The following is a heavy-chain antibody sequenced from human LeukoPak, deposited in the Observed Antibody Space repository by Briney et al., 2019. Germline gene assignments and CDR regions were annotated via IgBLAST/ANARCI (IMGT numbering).Heavy chain of an antibody. D-gene: IGHD3-22*01. J-gene: IGHJ4*02. CDR1: GYSISSGYY. CDR2: IYHSGST. CDR3: AREGSLSYYYDSSGYLPFDY. Sequence: SETLSLTCTVSGYSISSGYYWGWIRQPPGKGLERIGSIYHSGSTYYNPSLKSRVTISVDTSKNQFSLKLSSVTAADTAVYYCAREGSLSYYYDSSGYLPFDYWGQGTLVTVSS. V-gene: IGHV4-38-2*02.